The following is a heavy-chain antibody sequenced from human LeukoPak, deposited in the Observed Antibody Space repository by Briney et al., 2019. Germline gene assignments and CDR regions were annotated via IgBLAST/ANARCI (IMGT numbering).Heavy chain of an antibody. V-gene: IGHV3-9*01. CDR3: TTDHIGYFDWLVGRSS. J-gene: IGHJ4*02. D-gene: IGHD3-9*01. CDR1: GFTFDDYA. CDR2: ISWNSGSI. Sequence: GGSLRLSCAASGFTFDDYAMHWVRQAPGKGLEWVSGISWNSGSIGYADSVKGRFTISRDNAKNSLYLQMNSLRAEDTAVYYCTTDHIGYFDWLVGRSSWGQGTLVTVSS.